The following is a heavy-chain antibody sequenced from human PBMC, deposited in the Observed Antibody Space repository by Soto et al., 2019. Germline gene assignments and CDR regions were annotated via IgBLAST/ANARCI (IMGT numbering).Heavy chain of an antibody. V-gene: IGHV3-7*01. CDR1: GFTFSTYW. CDR2: LDQDGSER. Sequence: GGSLRLSCAASGFTFSTYWMTWVRRPPGKGLEWVANLDQDGSERYYVDSVRGRFTISRDNAKNSLYLQMNSLRAEDTAVYYCARASDYGAFDYWGQGTLVTVSS. D-gene: IGHD4-17*01. J-gene: IGHJ4*02. CDR3: ARASDYGAFDY.